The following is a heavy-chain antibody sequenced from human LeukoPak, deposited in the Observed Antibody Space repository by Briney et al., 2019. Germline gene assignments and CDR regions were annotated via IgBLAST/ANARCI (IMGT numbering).Heavy chain of an antibody. D-gene: IGHD2-15*01. CDR3: AKEARRDCSGGNCYRYFDL. CDR2: INRDSHII. J-gene: IGHJ2*01. V-gene: IGHV3-9*03. Sequence: PGGSLRPSCAASGFTFDDYAMNWVRQTPGKGLEWVSSINRDSHIIAYADSVKGRFTISRDNAKNSLYLQMNSLRAEDMALYYCAKEARRDCSGGNCYRYFDLWGRGTLVTVSS. CDR1: GFTFDDYA.